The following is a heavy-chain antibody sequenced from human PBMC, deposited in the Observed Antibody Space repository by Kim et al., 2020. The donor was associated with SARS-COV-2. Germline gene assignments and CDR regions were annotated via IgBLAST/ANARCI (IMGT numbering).Heavy chain of an antibody. Sequence: SETLSLTCTVSGGSISSGDYYWSWIRQPPGKGLEWIGYIYYSGSTYYNPSLKSRVTISVDTSKNQFSLKLSSVTAADTAVYYCARDLCSSTSCIFDYWGQGTLVTVSS. CDR3: ARDLCSSTSCIFDY. CDR1: GGSISSGDYY. V-gene: IGHV4-30-4*01. CDR2: IYYSGST. J-gene: IGHJ4*02. D-gene: IGHD2-2*01.